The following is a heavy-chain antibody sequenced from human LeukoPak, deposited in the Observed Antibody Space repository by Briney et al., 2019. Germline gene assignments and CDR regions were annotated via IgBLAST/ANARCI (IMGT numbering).Heavy chain of an antibody. CDR2: IIPIFGTA. CDR3: ARELGYCSSTSCYQLYYYYYGMDV. J-gene: IGHJ6*02. CDR1: VGTFSSYA. V-gene: IGHV1-69*13. D-gene: IGHD2-2*01. Sequence: GASVKVSCKASVGTFSSYAISWVRQAPGQGLEWMGGIIPIFGTANYAQKFQGRVTITADESTSTAYMELSSLRSEDTAVYYCARELGYCSSTSCYQLYYYYYGMDVWGQGTTVTVSS.